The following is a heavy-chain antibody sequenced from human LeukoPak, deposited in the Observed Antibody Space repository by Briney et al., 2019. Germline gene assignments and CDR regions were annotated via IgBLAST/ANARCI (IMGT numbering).Heavy chain of an antibody. J-gene: IGHJ5*02. CDR2: INHSGST. CDR1: GGSISSSNW. CDR3: ARGRLGYCSGGSCSRNWFDP. D-gene: IGHD2-15*01. V-gene: IGHV4-4*02. Sequence: SETLSLTCAVSGGSISSSNWWSWVRQPPGKGLEWIGEINHSGSTNYNPSLKSRVTISVDTSKNQFSLKLSSVTAADTAVYYCARGRLGYCSGGSCSRNWFDPWGQGTLVTVSS.